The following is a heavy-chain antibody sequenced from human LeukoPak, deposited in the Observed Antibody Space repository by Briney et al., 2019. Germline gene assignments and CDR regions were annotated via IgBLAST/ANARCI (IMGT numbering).Heavy chain of an antibody. CDR1: GGSISSGGYY. CDR2: IYYSGST. V-gene: IGHV4-31*03. CDR3: ARYSSSLRFDP. Sequence: SETRSLACTVAGGSISSGGYYWSWIRQHPVKGLEWIGYIYYSGSTYYNPSLKSRVPRSVETSKNNCSLKLSSVTAADTAVYYCARYSSSLRFDPWGQGTLVTVSS. J-gene: IGHJ5*02. D-gene: IGHD6-6*01.